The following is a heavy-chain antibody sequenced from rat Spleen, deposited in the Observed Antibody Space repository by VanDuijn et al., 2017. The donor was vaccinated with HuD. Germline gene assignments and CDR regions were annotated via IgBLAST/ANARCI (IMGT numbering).Heavy chain of an antibody. D-gene: IGHD1-2*01. CDR3: TRGPIAAIGGFAY. V-gene: IGHV5-31*01. J-gene: IGHJ3*01. CDR1: GFTFNNYW. CDR2: ITHTDGST. Sequence: EVHLVESGGGLVQPGGSLKLSCVASGFTFNNYWMTWIRQAPGKGLEWIASITHTDGSTYYPDSVEGRFTVSRDNAKSTLYLQMDSLRSEDTATYYCTRGPIAAIGGFAYWGQGTLVTVSS.